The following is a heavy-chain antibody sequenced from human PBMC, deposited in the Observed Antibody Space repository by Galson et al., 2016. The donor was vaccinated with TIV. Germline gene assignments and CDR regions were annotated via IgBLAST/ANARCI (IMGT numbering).Heavy chain of an antibody. CDR1: GYTFSDYY. D-gene: IGHD6-19*01. J-gene: IGHJ4*02. V-gene: IGHV1-2*04. Sequence: SVKVSCKASGYTFSDYYMHWVRQAPGQGLEWMGWINPNTGGTNYAQKFQGWVSMTRDTSINTAYMELRRPKSDDTAVYYCARDDGYTSGSDYWGQGTQVTVSS. CDR2: INPNTGGT. CDR3: ARDDGYTSGSDY.